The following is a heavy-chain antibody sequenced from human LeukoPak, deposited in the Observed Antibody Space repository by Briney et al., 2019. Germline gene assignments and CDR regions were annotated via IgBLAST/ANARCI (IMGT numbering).Heavy chain of an antibody. Sequence: ASVKVSCKASGYTFTSYDINWVRQAPGQGLEWMGWTSAYNGNTNYAEKLQGRITMTTDTSTSTAYMELRSLRSDDTAVYYCARAVILTVYYAYFDYWGQGTLVTVSS. CDR2: TSAYNGNT. D-gene: IGHD3-9*01. V-gene: IGHV1-18*01. CDR3: ARAVILTVYYAYFDY. J-gene: IGHJ4*02. CDR1: GYTFTSYD.